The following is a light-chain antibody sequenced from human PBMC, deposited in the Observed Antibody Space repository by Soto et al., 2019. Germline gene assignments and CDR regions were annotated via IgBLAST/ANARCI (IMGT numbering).Light chain of an antibody. V-gene: IGKV3-15*01. Sequence: SPGERATLSCRASQSVSSNLAWYQQKPGQAPRLLISDSSTRATGIPARFSGSGSGTEFTLTISSLQSDDSAIYYCQQFGDWPSFGLGTKVDIK. J-gene: IGKJ1*01. CDR1: QSVSSN. CDR2: DSS. CDR3: QQFGDWPS.